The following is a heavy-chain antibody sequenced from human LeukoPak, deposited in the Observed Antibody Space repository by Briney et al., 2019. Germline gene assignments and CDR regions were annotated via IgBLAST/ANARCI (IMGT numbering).Heavy chain of an antibody. V-gene: IGHV4-59*08. CDR2: IYYSGST. Sequence: PSETLSLTCTVSGGSISSYYWSWIRQPPGKGLEWIGYIYYSGSTNYNRSLKSRVTISVDTSKNQFSLKLSSVTAADTAVYYCARHRIRDFWSGYYSPSYYYGMDVWGQGTTVTVSS. CDR3: ARHRIRDFWSGYYSPSYYYGMDV. CDR1: GGSISSYY. J-gene: IGHJ6*02. D-gene: IGHD3-3*01.